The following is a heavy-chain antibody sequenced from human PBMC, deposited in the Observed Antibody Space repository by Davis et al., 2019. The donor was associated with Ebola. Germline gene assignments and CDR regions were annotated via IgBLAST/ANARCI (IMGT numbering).Heavy chain of an antibody. V-gene: IGHV3-74*01. CDR1: GFTFNNYA. D-gene: IGHD2-15*01. J-gene: IGHJ4*02. Sequence: GESLKISCAASGFTFNNYAMHWVRQAPGKGLVWVSRINSDGSSTNYADSVKGRFTISRDNAKNTLYLQMNSLRAEDTAVYYCAREGYCSGGSCYYFDYWGQGTLVTVSS. CDR3: AREGYCSGGSCYYFDY. CDR2: INSDGSST.